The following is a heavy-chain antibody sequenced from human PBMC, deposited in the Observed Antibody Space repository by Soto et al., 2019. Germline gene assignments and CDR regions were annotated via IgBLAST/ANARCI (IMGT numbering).Heavy chain of an antibody. D-gene: IGHD3-22*01. V-gene: IGHV3-21*04. CDR1: GFTFSTYN. CDR2: INGRSNYI. CDR3: AKRGYYYDSSGYYHLNFDY. Sequence: GGSLRLSCAAAGFTFSTYNMNWVRQAPGKGLEWVSSINGRSNYIYYADSMKGRFTISRDNAKNSLYLEMNSLRAEDTAVYYCAKRGYYYDSSGYYHLNFDYWGQGTLVTVSS. J-gene: IGHJ4*02.